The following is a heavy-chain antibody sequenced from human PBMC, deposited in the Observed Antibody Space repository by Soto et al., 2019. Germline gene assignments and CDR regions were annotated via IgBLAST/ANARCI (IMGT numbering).Heavy chain of an antibody. CDR2: IKQDGTEK. CDR1: GFSFRGYW. V-gene: IGHV3-7*03. D-gene: IGHD5-12*01. Sequence: EVQLVASGGGLVQPGGSLRLSCAASGFSFRGYWMSWVRQAPGKGLEWVANIKQDGTEKFYVDSVKGRFTISRDNAENSLHLQMGSLRVEDTAMYYCARVIGYDWRFDLWGLGTLVTVSS. CDR3: ARVIGYDWRFDL. J-gene: IGHJ4*02.